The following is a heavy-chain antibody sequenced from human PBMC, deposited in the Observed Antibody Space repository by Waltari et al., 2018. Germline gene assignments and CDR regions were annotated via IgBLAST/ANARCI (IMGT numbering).Heavy chain of an antibody. Sequence: QLQLQESGSGLVKPSQTLSLTCAVSAGSISSGGYSWSWIRQPPGKGLEWIGYIYQSWSTYCNPSLKSRVTISVDRSKNQFSLKLSSVAAADKAVYYCARGEGITNWFDPWGQGTLVTVSS. J-gene: IGHJ5*02. CDR2: IYQSWST. CDR1: AGSISSGGYS. CDR3: ARGEGITNWFDP. V-gene: IGHV4-30-2*01. D-gene: IGHD1-20*01.